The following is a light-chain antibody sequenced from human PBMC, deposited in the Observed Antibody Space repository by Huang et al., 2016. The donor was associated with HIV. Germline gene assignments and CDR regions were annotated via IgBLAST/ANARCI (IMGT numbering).Light chain of an antibody. V-gene: IGKV3-20*01. CDR2: GAF. Sequence: EVVLTQSPGTLSLSPGERATLSCRASQSVSNSYTAWYQQKPGQAPRLLIYGAFRRATGIPDRFSGSGSGTDFTLTISRLEPEDFAVYYCQHYGSAFGQGTKVEIK. CDR1: QSVSNSY. J-gene: IGKJ1*01. CDR3: QHYGSA.